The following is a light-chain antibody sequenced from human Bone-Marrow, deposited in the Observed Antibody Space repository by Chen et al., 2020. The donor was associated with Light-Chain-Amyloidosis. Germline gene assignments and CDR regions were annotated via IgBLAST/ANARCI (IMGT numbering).Light chain of an antibody. CDR1: AWPNQY. CDR3: QSADTSDIGV. J-gene: IGLJ3*02. CDR2: KDT. V-gene: IGLV3-25*03. Sequence: FELTQPPSVSVSPGQTARTTCSGHAWPNQYAYWYQQKAGQAPLLIIFKDTERPSGIPERFSGSSSGTTVTLTISGVLAEDEADYYCQSADTSDIGVFGGWTKLTVL.